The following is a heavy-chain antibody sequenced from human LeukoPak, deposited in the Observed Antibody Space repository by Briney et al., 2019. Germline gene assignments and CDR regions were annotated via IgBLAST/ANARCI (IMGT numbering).Heavy chain of an antibody. CDR2: ISGSGGST. Sequence: AGGSLRLSCAASGVTFSSYAMSWVRQAPGKGLEWVSAISGSGGSTYYADSAKGRFTISRDNSKNTLYLQMNSLRAEDTAVYYCAKDLGYCSGGSCYENRLFDYWGQGTLVTVSS. CDR3: AKDLGYCSGGSCYENRLFDY. V-gene: IGHV3-23*01. D-gene: IGHD2-15*01. J-gene: IGHJ4*02. CDR1: GVTFSSYA.